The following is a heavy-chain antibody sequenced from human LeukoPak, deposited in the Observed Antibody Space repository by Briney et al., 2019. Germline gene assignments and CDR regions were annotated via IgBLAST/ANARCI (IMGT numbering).Heavy chain of an antibody. J-gene: IGHJ4*02. CDR2: IWNDEINK. D-gene: IGHD2-15*01. CDR3: ARDIGDCSSGTCYSDYFDY. V-gene: IGHV3-33*01. CDR1: GFTFSTYG. Sequence: GGSLRLSCAASGFTFSTYGMHWVRQAPGKGLEGVALIWNDEINKYYADSVKGRFTISRDNSKNTLLLQMDSLRAEDTAVYYCARDIGDCSSGTCYSDYFDYWGQGTLVTVSS.